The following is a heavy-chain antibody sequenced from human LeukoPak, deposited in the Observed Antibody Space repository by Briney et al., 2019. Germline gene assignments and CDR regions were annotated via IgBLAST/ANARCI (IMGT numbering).Heavy chain of an antibody. CDR1: GFTFSSYG. V-gene: IGHV3-30*18. Sequence: GGSLRLSCAASGFTFSSYGMHCVRQAPGKGLGWVAVRSHDGSNTYYADSLKGLFRISGENSKNTLYLQMNSLRAEDTAVYCCAKDHSVVVPAFDYWGQGNLVTVS. CDR3: AKDHSVVVPAFDY. D-gene: IGHD2-21*02. J-gene: IGHJ4*02. CDR2: RSHDGSNT.